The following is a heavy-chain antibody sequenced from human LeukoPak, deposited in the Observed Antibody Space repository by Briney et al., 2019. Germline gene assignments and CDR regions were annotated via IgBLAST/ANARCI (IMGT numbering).Heavy chain of an antibody. CDR3: ARGSKAAPGTFDY. J-gene: IGHJ4*02. V-gene: IGHV4-34*01. CDR1: GGSFSGYY. Sequence: SETLSLTCAVYGGSFSGYYWSWIRQSPGKGLEWIGEINHSGSTNYNPSLKSRVTISVDTSKNQFSLKLSSVTAADTAVYYCARGSKAAPGTFDYWGQGTLVTVSS. CDR2: INHSGST. D-gene: IGHD6-13*01.